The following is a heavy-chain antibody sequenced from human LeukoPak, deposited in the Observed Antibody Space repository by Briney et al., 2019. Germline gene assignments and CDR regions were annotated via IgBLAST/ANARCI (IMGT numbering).Heavy chain of an antibody. CDR1: GFTFSSSW. V-gene: IGHV3-74*01. J-gene: IGHJ4*02. Sequence: GGSLRLSCAASGFTFSSSWMHWVRHAPGKGLVWVSRINSDGSSTSYADSAKGRFTISRDNAKNTLYLQMNSLRVEDTAIYYCARKVVVVTGTAGYDYWGQGTPVTVSS. D-gene: IGHD6-19*01. CDR3: ARKVVVVTGTAGYDY. CDR2: INSDGSST.